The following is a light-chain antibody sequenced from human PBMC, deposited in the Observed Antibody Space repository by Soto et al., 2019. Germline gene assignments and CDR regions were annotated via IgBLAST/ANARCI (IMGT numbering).Light chain of an antibody. J-gene: IGKJ1*01. Sequence: DIQMTQSPSTVSASVGDRVTITCRASQTITNRLAWYQRKPGKAPKVLIYDASNLESGVPSRFSGSGSGTEFILTISNLQPDDFATYYCQHYGGLWTFGQGTKVEVK. CDR1: QTITNR. CDR2: DAS. V-gene: IGKV1-5*01. CDR3: QHYGGLWT.